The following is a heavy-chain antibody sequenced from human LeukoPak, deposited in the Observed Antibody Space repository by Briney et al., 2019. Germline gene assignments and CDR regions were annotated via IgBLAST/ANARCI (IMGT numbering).Heavy chain of an antibody. D-gene: IGHD6-13*01. CDR3: ARNGQQVRYFQH. J-gene: IGHJ1*01. CDR1: GYTLTELS. V-gene: IGHV1-24*01. CDR2: FDPEDGET. Sequence: ASVKVSCKVSGYTLTELSMHWVRQAPGKGLEWMGGFDPEDGETIYAQKFQGRVNMTRNTSISTAYMELSSLTSEDTAVYYCARNGQQVRYFQHWGQGTLVTVSS.